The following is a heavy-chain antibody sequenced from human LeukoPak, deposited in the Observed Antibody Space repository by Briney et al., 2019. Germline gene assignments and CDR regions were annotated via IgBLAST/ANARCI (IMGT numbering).Heavy chain of an antibody. D-gene: IGHD2-15*01. CDR2: IIGSVGST. Sequence: GASLRLSCEASGCTFSSYAMSWVRQAPGKGLEWISAIIGSVGSTYYADSVKGRFTITRDNSKNTLYLDMNSLSGEDTAVYYCATLKFCSAARRDDWGKGTLVTVSS. CDR1: GCTFSSYA. V-gene: IGHV3-23*01. CDR3: ATLKFCSAARRDD. J-gene: IGHJ4*02.